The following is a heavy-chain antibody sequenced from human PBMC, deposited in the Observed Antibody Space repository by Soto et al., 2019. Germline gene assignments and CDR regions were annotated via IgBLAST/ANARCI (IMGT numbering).Heavy chain of an antibody. V-gene: IGHV3-72*01. J-gene: IGHJ4*02. CDR3: ARDVSGSDLVY. CDR2: IGNKANTYTT. D-gene: IGHD1-26*01. CDR1: GFILSDHY. Sequence: ESGGGLVQPGGSLRLSCAVSGFILSDHYMDWVRQPPGKGLEWVGRIGNKANTYTTQYAASVKGRFTISRDDSKNSLYLQMNSLRTEDTAVYYCARDVSGSDLVYWGQGTLVTVSS.